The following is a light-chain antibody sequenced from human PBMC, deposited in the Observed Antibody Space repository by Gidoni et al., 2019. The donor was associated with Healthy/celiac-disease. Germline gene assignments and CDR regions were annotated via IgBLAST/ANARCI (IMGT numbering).Light chain of an antibody. CDR3: QQYNSYSQYT. Sequence: DIQMTQSPSTLSASVGDRVTITCRASQSISSWLAWYQQKPGKAPKLLIYKASSLESGVPSRFSGSGSGTEFTLTISSLQPDDFATYYCQQYNSYSQYTFGQGTQLEIK. CDR2: KAS. CDR1: QSISSW. V-gene: IGKV1-5*03. J-gene: IGKJ2*01.